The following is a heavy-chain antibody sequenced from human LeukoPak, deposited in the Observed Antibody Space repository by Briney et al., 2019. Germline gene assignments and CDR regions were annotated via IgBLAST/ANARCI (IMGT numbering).Heavy chain of an antibody. Sequence: GESLRLSCEASGFIFSDYVMIWVRQAPGKGLEWVSGITASGDNTYYSDSVKGRFTISRDNSKNTLYLQMNSLRAEDTAVYYCARATIAVAGNFDYWGQGTLVTVSS. J-gene: IGHJ4*02. V-gene: IGHV3-23*01. CDR1: GFIFSDYV. D-gene: IGHD6-19*01. CDR3: ARATIAVAGNFDY. CDR2: ITASGDNT.